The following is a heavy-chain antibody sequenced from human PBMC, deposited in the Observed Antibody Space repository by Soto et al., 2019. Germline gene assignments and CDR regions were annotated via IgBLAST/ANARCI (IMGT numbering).Heavy chain of an antibody. CDR2: IDPSDSYI. V-gene: IGHV5-10-1*01. CDR3: ARRQSNTSHCMDV. D-gene: IGHD4-4*01. J-gene: IGHJ6*02. CDR1: GLSFTSYW. Sequence: GESLKISCKGSGLSFTSYWISWARQMPGKGLEWMGRIDPSDSYINYSPSFQGHVTISADKSINTAYLQWSSLKASDTAMYYCARRQSNTSHCMDVWGQGTTVTVSS.